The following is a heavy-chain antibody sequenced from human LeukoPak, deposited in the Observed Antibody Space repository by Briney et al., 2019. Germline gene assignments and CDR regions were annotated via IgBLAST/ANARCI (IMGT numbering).Heavy chain of an antibody. V-gene: IGHV1-24*01. CDR3: ATQGYAEGWFDP. Sequence: GASVKVSCKVSGYTLTELSMHWVRQAPGKGLEWMGGSDPEDGETIYAQKFQGRVTMTEDTSTDTAYMELSSLRSEDTAVYYCATQGYAEGWFDPWGQGTLVTVSS. CDR1: GYTLTELS. CDR2: SDPEDGET. D-gene: IGHD1-1*01. J-gene: IGHJ5*02.